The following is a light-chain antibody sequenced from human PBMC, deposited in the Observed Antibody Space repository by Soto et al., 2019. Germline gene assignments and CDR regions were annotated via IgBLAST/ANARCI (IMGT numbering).Light chain of an antibody. J-gene: IGLJ1*01. Sequence: QSVLTQPASVSGSPGQSIAISCTGTSTDVGSHKLVSWYQQYPGNAPKLIIFEAYKRPSGVSNRFSGSKSGSTASLTISGLQAEDEADYYCCSNAVGSTCVFGTGTKVTVL. CDR1: STDVGSHKL. CDR2: EAY. V-gene: IGLV2-23*01. CDR3: CSNAVGSTCV.